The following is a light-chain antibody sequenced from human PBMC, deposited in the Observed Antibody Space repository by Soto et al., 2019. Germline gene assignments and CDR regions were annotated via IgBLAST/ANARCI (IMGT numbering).Light chain of an antibody. CDR3: QQYNNWPRT. J-gene: IGKJ1*01. V-gene: IGKV3-20*01. CDR1: QSVSSSY. Sequence: EIVLTQSPGTLSLSPGERATLSCRSSQSVSSSYLAWYQQKPGQAPRLLIYGASNRATGIPDRFSGSGSGTEFTLTISSLQSEDFAVYYCQQYNNWPRTFGQGTKVDI. CDR2: GAS.